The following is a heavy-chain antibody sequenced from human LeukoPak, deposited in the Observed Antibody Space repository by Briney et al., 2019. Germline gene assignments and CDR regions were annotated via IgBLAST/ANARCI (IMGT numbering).Heavy chain of an antibody. J-gene: IGHJ4*02. CDR1: GYSFTTYW. D-gene: IGHD3-10*01. Sequence: GESLKISCKASGYSFTTYWIGWVRQMPGKGLEWMGIIYPADSAAKYSPSFQGQVTISADKSISTAYLQWNSLKASDTAMYYCIRTYYYGSGNYYNPHYWGQGTLVTVSS. CDR2: IYPADSAA. CDR3: IRTYYYGSGNYYNPHY. V-gene: IGHV5-51*01.